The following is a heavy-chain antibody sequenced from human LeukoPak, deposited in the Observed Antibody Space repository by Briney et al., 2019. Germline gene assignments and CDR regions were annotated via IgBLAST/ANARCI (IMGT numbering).Heavy chain of an antibody. CDR2: IYYSGNT. CDR3: ARHPGRLFDY. J-gene: IGHJ4*02. V-gene: IGHV4-39*01. CDR1: GGSISSSSFY. Sequence: SETLSLTCTVTGGSISSSSFYWGWIRQPPGKGLEWIGSIYYSGNTYYNPSLKSRVSISVDTSKNQFSLKLSSVTAADTAVYYCARHPGRLFDYWGQGTLVTVSS.